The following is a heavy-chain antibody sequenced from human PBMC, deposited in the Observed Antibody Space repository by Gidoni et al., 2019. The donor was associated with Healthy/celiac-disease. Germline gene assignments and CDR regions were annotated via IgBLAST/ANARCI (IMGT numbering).Heavy chain of an antibody. D-gene: IGHD6-6*01. CDR2: IWYDGSKK. CDR3: ADSSSSY. Sequence: QVQLVESGGGVVQPGMSLRLSCAASGCTFSSYGMHWVRQAPGQGLEWVAVIWYDGSKKYYADSVKGRFTISRDNSKNTLYLQMNSLRAEDTAVYYCADSSSSYWGQGTLVTVSS. J-gene: IGHJ4*02. V-gene: IGHV3-33*08. CDR1: GCTFSSYG.